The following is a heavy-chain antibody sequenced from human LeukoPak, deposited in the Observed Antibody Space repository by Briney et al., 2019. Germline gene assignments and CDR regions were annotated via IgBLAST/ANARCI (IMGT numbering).Heavy chain of an antibody. Sequence: PSQTLSLTCAVSGGSISSGGYSWSWIRQPPGKGLEWIGYIYHRGSTYYNPSLKSRVTISVDRSKNQFSLKLSSVTAADTAVYYCAREAVAGKGSFDYWGQGTLVTVSS. V-gene: IGHV4-30-2*01. CDR2: IYHRGST. J-gene: IGHJ4*02. D-gene: IGHD6-19*01. CDR3: AREAVAGKGSFDY. CDR1: GGSISSGGYS.